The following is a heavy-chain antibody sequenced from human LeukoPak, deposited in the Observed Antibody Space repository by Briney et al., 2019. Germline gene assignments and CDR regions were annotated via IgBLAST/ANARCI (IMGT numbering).Heavy chain of an antibody. V-gene: IGHV3-9*01. CDR1: GFTFSNYA. CDR2: ISWNSGSI. Sequence: GGSLRLSCAASGFTFSNYAMHWVRQAPGKGLEWVSGISWNSGSIGYADSVKGRFTISRDNAKNSLYLQMNSLRAEDTALYYCAKDIGPNSSSWYSGGAFDIWGQGTMVTVSS. D-gene: IGHD6-13*01. CDR3: AKDIGPNSSSWYSGGAFDI. J-gene: IGHJ3*02.